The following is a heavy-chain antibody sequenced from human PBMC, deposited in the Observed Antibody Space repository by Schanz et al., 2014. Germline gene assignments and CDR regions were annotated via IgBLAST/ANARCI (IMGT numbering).Heavy chain of an antibody. V-gene: IGHV3-9*01. D-gene: IGHD6-13*01. J-gene: IGHJ4*02. Sequence: VQLVESGGGVVQPGGSLRLSCVASGFRFDDYAMHWVRQAPGKGLEWVSGMSWNAGSLGYGDSVKGRFTISRDNAKNSLYLQMNSLRSEDTAVYYCASSGAGYSSSWDFDYWGQGTLVTVSS. CDR2: MSWNAGSL. CDR1: GFRFDDYA. CDR3: ASSGAGYSSSWDFDY.